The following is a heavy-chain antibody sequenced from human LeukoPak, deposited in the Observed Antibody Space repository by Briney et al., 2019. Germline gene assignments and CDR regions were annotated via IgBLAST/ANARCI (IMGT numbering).Heavy chain of an antibody. Sequence: GGSLRLSCGASGYTFSSYGIDWARRAPGKGLEWISYMNSDSSTIYHADSVRSRFTISRDNAKNSLFLQMNSLRDEDTAVYYCARDGGRSSCGWAPLGKRIRIRQKMTNWGQGTLVTVSS. D-gene: IGHD6-19*01. V-gene: IGHV3-48*02. CDR1: GYTFSSYG. CDR2: MNSDSSTI. CDR3: ARDGGRSSCGWAPLGKRIRIRQKMTN. J-gene: IGHJ4*02.